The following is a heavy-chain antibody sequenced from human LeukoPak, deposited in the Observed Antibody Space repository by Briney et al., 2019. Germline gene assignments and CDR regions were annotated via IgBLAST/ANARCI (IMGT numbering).Heavy chain of an antibody. CDR2: IYYSGST. Sequence: SETLSLTXIVSGGSISSSSYYWGWIRQPPGKGLEWIGSIYYSGSTYYNPSLKSRVTISVDTSKNQFSLKLSSVTAADTAVYYCARRRSSSWYVSFDYWGQGTLVTVSS. V-gene: IGHV4-39*01. CDR1: GGSISSSSYY. D-gene: IGHD6-13*01. J-gene: IGHJ4*02. CDR3: ARRRSSSWYVSFDY.